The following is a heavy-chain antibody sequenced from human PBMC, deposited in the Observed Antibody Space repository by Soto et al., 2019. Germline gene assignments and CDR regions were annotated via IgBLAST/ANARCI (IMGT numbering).Heavy chain of an antibody. D-gene: IGHD2-8*01. Sequence: SVKVSCTASGYSFTDYHIHWVRQAPGQGLEWLGRINPKSGGTSTAQKFQGWVTMTRDRYISTVYMELTRLRSDDTAVYFCARGHSTDCSNGVCSFFYNHEMDVWGQGTTVTVSS. V-gene: IGHV1-2*04. J-gene: IGHJ6*02. CDR2: INPKSGGT. CDR3: ARGHSTDCSNGVCSFFYNHEMDV. CDR1: GYSFTDYH.